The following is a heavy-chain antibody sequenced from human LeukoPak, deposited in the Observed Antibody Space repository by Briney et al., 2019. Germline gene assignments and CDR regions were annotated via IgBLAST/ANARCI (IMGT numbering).Heavy chain of an antibody. J-gene: IGHJ4*02. D-gene: IGHD3-3*01. V-gene: IGHV1-2*02. CDR3: ARVNDFWSGYCLSY. CDR1: GYTFTGYY. CDR2: INPNSGGT. Sequence: ASVKVSCKASGYTFTGYYMHWVRQAPGQGLEWMGWINPNSGGTNYAQKFQGRVTMTRDTSISTAYMELSRLRSDDTAVYYCARVNDFWSGYCLSYWGQGTLVTVSS.